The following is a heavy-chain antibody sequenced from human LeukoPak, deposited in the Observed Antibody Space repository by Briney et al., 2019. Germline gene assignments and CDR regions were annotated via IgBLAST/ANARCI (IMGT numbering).Heavy chain of an antibody. Sequence: ASVKVSCKASGYTFTGYYMHWVRQAPGQGLEWMGWIKPNSGGTNYAQKFQGWVTMTRDTSISTAYMELSRLRSDDTAVYYCARGAPWGRAIAVAGKYYFDYWGQGTLVTVSS. V-gene: IGHV1-2*04. CDR3: ARGAPWGRAIAVAGKYYFDY. CDR1: GYTFTGYY. CDR2: IKPNSGGT. D-gene: IGHD6-19*01. J-gene: IGHJ4*02.